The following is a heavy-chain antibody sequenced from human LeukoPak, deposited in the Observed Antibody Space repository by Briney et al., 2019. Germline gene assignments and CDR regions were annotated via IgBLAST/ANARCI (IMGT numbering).Heavy chain of an antibody. V-gene: IGHV3-48*04. D-gene: IGHD7-27*01. J-gene: IGHJ4*02. CDR3: VRGGTGDGNYFDY. CDR2: INSNSRNI. CDR1: GFTFNRYS. Sequence: GGSLRLSCAASGFTFNRYSINWVRQAPGKGLEWVSYINSNSRNIYYADSLKGRFTISRDNADNSLYLQMNSLTAGDTAVYYCVRGGTGDGNYFDYWGQGTPVTVSS.